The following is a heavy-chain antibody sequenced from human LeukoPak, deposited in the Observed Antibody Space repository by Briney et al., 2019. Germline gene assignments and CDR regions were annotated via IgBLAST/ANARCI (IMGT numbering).Heavy chain of an antibody. CDR1: GGSISSYY. V-gene: IGHV4-4*07. J-gene: IGHJ5*02. D-gene: IGHD2-2*01. Sequence: SETLSLTCTVSGGSISSYYWSWIRQPAGKGLEWIGRIYTSGSTNYNPSLKSRVTMSVDTSKNQFSLKLSSVTAVDTAVYYCAREGLACSSTSCYGGNWFDPWGQGTLVTVSS. CDR3: AREGLACSSTSCYGGNWFDP. CDR2: IYTSGST.